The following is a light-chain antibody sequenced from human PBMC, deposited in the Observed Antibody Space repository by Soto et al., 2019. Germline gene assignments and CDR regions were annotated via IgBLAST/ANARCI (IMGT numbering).Light chain of an antibody. V-gene: IGLV2-8*01. J-gene: IGLJ1*01. CDR1: SSDVGGYDF. Sequence: QSVLTQPPSASGSPGQSVTISCTGTSSDVGGYDFVSWYQQHPGKAPKLMIYEVSKRPSGVPDRFSGSKSGNTASLTVSGLQTEDEADYYSSSFLGSNTYVFGTGTKVTVL. CDR3: SSFLGSNTYV. CDR2: EVS.